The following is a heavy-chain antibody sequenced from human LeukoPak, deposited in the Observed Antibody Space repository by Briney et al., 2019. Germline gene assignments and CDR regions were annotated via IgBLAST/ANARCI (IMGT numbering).Heavy chain of an antibody. CDR2: IKYDGTME. V-gene: IGHV3-7*03. CDR1: GFTFSSYW. CDR3: ARDLNWPGP. Sequence: PGGSLRLSCAASGFTFSSYWMNWARQAPGKGLEFVAGIKYDGTMESYVDSVNGRFTISRDNAKNSLYLQMNSLRVDDTAVYYCARDLNWPGPWGQGTLVTVSS. D-gene: IGHD5-24*01. J-gene: IGHJ5*02.